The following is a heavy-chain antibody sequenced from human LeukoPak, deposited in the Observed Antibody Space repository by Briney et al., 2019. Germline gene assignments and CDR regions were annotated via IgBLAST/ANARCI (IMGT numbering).Heavy chain of an antibody. V-gene: IGHV3-30-3*01. Sequence: TGGSLRLSCAASGFIFSQYSMNWVRQAPGKGLEWVADVSHDGSDKDYADSVKGRFTISRDNSNNTVYLQMNSLRPEDTAMYYCARDLSGGYSIDYWGQGALVIVSS. D-gene: IGHD1-26*01. CDR2: VSHDGSDK. J-gene: IGHJ4*02. CDR3: ARDLSGGYSIDY. CDR1: GFIFSQYS.